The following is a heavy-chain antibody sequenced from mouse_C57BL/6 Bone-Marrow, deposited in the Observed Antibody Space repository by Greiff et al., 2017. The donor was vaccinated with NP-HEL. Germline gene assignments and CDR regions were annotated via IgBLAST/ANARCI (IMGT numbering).Heavy chain of an antibody. J-gene: IGHJ2*01. Sequence: EVNVVESGGGLVKPGGSLKLSCAASGFTFSDYGMHWVRQAPEKGLEWVAYISSGSSTIYYADTVKGRFTISRDNAKNTLFLQMTSLRSEDTAMYYCARVDYDYDEGVFDYWGQGTTLTVSS. CDR2: ISSGSSTI. CDR3: ARVDYDYDEGVFDY. CDR1: GFTFSDYG. V-gene: IGHV5-17*01. D-gene: IGHD2-4*01.